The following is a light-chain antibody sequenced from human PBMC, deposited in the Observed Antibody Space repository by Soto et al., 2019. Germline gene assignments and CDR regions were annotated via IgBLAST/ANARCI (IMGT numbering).Light chain of an antibody. CDR1: QSFSSN. V-gene: IGKV3-15*01. CDR2: GAS. J-gene: IGKJ4*01. Sequence: EIVMTQSPATLSVSPGERATLSCRASQSFSSNLAWYQQKPGQAPRLLIYGASTRSPGIPARFSGSGSGTEFTLTINSLQSEDFAVYYCQQYDKWPLTFGGGTRVEIK. CDR3: QQYDKWPLT.